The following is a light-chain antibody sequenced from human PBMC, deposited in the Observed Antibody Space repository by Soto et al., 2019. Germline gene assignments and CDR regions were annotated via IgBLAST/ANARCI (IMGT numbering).Light chain of an antibody. V-gene: IGKV1-5*03. CDR2: KAS. J-gene: IGKJ1*01. Sequence: DIQMTQSPSTLSGSVGDRGTITCRASQTISSWLDWYQQKPGKAPKLLIYKASTLKSGVPSRCSGSGSGTEFTLTISSLQPDDFATYYCQRYNIYSEAFGQGTKV. CDR3: QRYNIYSEA. CDR1: QTISSW.